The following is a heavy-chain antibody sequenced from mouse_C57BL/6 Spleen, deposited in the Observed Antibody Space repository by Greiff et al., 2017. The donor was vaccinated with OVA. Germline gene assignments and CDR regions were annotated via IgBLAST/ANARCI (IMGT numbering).Heavy chain of an antibody. D-gene: IGHD2-5*01. J-gene: IGHJ2*01. CDR1: GYSFTGYY. CDR2: INPSTGGT. CDR3: ARYSNDY. V-gene: IGHV1-42*01. Sequence: VQLQQSGPELVKPGASVKISCKASGYSFTGYYMNWVKQSPEKSLEWIGEINPSTGGTTYNQKFKAKATLTVDKSSSTAYMQLKSLTSEDSAVYYCARYSNDYWGQGTTLTVSS.